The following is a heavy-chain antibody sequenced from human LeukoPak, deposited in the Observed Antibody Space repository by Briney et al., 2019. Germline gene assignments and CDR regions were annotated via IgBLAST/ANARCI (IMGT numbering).Heavy chain of an antibody. CDR2: IYYSGST. CDR1: SYSISSDYY. CDR3: ARDGLPVQQLVPNYFDY. V-gene: IGHV4-38-2*02. D-gene: IGHD6-13*01. J-gene: IGHJ4*02. Sequence: SETLSLACAVSSYSISSDYYWNWIRQPPGKGLEWIGSIYYSGSTYYNPSLKSRVTISVDTSKNQFSLKLSSVTAADTAVYYCARDGLPVQQLVPNYFDYWGQGTLVTVSS.